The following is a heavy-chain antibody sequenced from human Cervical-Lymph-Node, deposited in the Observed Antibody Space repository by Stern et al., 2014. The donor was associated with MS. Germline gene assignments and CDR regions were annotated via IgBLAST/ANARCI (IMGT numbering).Heavy chain of an antibody. V-gene: IGHV1-69*01. CDR2: INPMFGTP. Sequence: VQLVESGAEVKKPGSSVKVSCKASGGTFSNYAFTWGRQAPGQGLEWTGGINPMFGTPYYAQWFQGRLTITADESTSTAYMELSSLISEDTAEYYCGCSGKYYRFPVAFDYWGQGTLLTVSS. D-gene: IGHD1-26*01. J-gene: IGHJ4*02. CDR3: GCSGKYYRFPVAFDY. CDR1: GGTFSNYA.